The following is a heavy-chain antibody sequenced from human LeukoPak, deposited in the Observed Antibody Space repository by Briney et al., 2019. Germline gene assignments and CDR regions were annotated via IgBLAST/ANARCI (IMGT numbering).Heavy chain of an antibody. CDR1: GFTFSSYA. V-gene: IGHV3-30*04. J-gene: IGHJ4*02. Sequence: PGGSLRLSCAASGFTFSSYAMHWVRQAPGKGLEWVAVISYDGSNKYYADSVKGRFTISRDNSKNTLYLQMNSLRAEDTAVYYCAISGNGDYFDYWGQGTRVTVSS. D-gene: IGHD4-23*01. CDR2: ISYDGSNK. CDR3: AISGNGDYFDY.